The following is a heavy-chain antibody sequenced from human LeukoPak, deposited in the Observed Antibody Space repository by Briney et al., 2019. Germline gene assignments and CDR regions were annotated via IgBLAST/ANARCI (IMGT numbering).Heavy chain of an antibody. CDR1: GFTFTTYT. CDR3: ARERAFYYFDY. CDR2: VLGNGGIT. Sequence: GGSLRLSCEASGFTFTTYTMHSVRQAPGKGLEYVSAVLGNGGITYYANSVKGRFTISRDNSKNTVYLQMGSLRAEDTAVYYCARERAFYYFDYWGQGSLVTVSS. V-gene: IGHV3-64*01. J-gene: IGHJ4*02.